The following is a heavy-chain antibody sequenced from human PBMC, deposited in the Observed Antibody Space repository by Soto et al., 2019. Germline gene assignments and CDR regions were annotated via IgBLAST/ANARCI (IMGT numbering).Heavy chain of an antibody. CDR3: TTGTHPARDYTRSWYTGGMDV. CDR1: GFTFSSAW. V-gene: IGHV3-15*07. J-gene: IGHJ6*02. D-gene: IGHD6-13*01. Sequence: GGSLRLSCAASGFTFSSAWMNWVRQAPGKGLEWVGRIKSTNDGGAVEYAAPVGGRFSISRDDSKNTLYLQMNSPKTDDTAVYYCTTGTHPARDYTRSWYTGGMDVWGQGTTVTVSS. CDR2: IKSTNDGGAV.